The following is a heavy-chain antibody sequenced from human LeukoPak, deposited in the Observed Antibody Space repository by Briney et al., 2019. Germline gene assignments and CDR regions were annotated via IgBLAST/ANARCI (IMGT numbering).Heavy chain of an antibody. Sequence: SVKVSCKASGGTFSSYAISWVRQAPGQGLEWMGGIIPIFGTANYAQKFQGRVTITADKSTSTAYMELSSLRSEDTAVYYCARDPNYYDSSGQPGYWGQGTWSPSPQ. D-gene: IGHD3-22*01. J-gene: IGHJ4*02. CDR1: GGTFSSYA. CDR2: IIPIFGTA. V-gene: IGHV1-69*06. CDR3: ARDPNYYDSSGQPGY.